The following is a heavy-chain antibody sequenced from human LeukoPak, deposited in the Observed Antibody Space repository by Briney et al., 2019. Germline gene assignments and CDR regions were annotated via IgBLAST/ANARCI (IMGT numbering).Heavy chain of an antibody. CDR2: IHYSGST. D-gene: IGHD1-14*01. Sequence: SETLSLTCTVSGGSISSHYWSWIRQPPGKGLEWIGYIHYSGSTNYNPSLKSRVTISVDTSKNQFSLKLSSVTAADTAVYYCARRTGPWGQGTLVTVSS. V-gene: IGHV4-59*11. CDR3: ARRTGP. CDR1: GGSISSHY. J-gene: IGHJ5*02.